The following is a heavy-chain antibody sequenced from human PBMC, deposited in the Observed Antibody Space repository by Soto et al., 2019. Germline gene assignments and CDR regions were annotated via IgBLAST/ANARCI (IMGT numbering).Heavy chain of an antibody. CDR1: GYTFTSYA. CDR3: ARDLSRNSGSYYINI. V-gene: IGHV1-3*01. Sequence: ASVKVSCKASGYTFTSYAMHWVRQAPGQRLEWMGWINAGNGNTKYSQKFQGRVTITRDTSASTAYMELSSLRSEDTAVYYCARDLSRNSGSYYINIWGQGTLVTVSS. J-gene: IGHJ1*01. D-gene: IGHD3-10*01. CDR2: INAGNGNT.